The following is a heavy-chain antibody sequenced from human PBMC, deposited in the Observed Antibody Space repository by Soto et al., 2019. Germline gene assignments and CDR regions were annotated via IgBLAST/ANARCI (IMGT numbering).Heavy chain of an antibody. J-gene: IGHJ4*02. CDR3: ARGYGDSYYFDY. CDR1: GGSISSNY. D-gene: IGHD4-17*01. V-gene: IGHV4-59*01. CDR2: IYYSGST. Sequence: SETLSLTCTVSGGSISSNYWSWIRQPPGKGLEWIGYIYYSGSTKYNPSLKSRVTISVDTSKSQFSLRLSSVTAADTAVYYCARGYGDSYYFDYWGQGTLVTVSS.